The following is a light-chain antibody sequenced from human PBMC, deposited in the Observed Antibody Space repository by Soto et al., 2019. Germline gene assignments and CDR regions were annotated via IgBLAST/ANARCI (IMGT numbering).Light chain of an antibody. J-gene: IGLJ1*01. Sequence: QSVLTQPASVSGSPGQSITISCTGSSSDVGAYNFVSWYQHHPGKAPKLILYEVTTRPSGVSSRFSGSKSGNTASLTISGLQADDKANYYCSSYTSSNTPYVFGTGTKVTVL. CDR2: EVT. CDR1: SSDVGAYNF. CDR3: SSYTSSNTPYV. V-gene: IGLV2-14*01.